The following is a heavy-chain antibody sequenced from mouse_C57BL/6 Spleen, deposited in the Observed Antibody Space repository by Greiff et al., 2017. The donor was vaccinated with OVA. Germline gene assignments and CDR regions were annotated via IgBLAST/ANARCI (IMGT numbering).Heavy chain of an antibody. CDR3: TRGGGITTVVESFYSYAMDY. J-gene: IGHJ4*01. Sequence: DVKLVESGEGLVKPGGSLKLSCAASGFTFSSYAMSWVRQTPEKRLEWVAYISSGGDYIYYADTVKGRFTISRDNARNTLYLQMSSLKSEDTAMYYCTRGGGITTVVESFYSYAMDYWGQGTSVTVSS. V-gene: IGHV5-9-1*02. CDR2: ISSGGDYI. D-gene: IGHD1-1*01. CDR1: GFTFSSYA.